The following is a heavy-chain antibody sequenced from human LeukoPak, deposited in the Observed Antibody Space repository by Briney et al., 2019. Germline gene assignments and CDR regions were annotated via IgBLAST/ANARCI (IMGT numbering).Heavy chain of an antibody. V-gene: IGHV1-2*02. CDR1: GYTFTGYY. D-gene: IGHD2-2*01. Sequence: ASVKVSCKASGYTFTGYYMHWVRQAPGQGLEWMGWINPNSGGTNYAQKFQGRVTMTRDTSISTAYMELSRLRSDDTAVYYCARDMDCSSTGCLEYYYYYYMDVWGKGTTVTVSS. CDR2: INPNSGGT. J-gene: IGHJ6*03. CDR3: ARDMDCSSTGCLEYYYYYYMDV.